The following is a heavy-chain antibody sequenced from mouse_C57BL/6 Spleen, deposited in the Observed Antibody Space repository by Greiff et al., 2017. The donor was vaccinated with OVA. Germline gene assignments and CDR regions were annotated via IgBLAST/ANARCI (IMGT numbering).Heavy chain of an antibody. D-gene: IGHD1-1*01. J-gene: IGHJ1*03. CDR1: GYSITSGYD. CDR3: AREGYYGSRYFDV. V-gene: IGHV3-1*01. CDR2: ISYSGST. Sequence: EVQVVESGPGMVKPSQSLSLTCTVTGYSITSGYDWHWIRHFPGNKPEWMVYISYSGSTNYNPSLKSRISITHDTSKNHFFLKLNSVTTEDTATYCCAREGYYGSRYFDVWGTGTTVTVSS.